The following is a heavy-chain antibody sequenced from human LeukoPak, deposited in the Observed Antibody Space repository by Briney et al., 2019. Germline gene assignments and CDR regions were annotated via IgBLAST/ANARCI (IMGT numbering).Heavy chain of an antibody. CDR1: DDSITIYY. D-gene: IGHD3-22*01. V-gene: IGHV4-59*08. CDR3: ARGGPYYYDSSGYRAFDY. CDR2: IDHTGST. J-gene: IGHJ4*02. Sequence: SETLSLTCTVSDDSITIYYWTWIRQPPGKGLEWIGYIDHTGSTNYNPSLNSRVTISRDTSKNQFSLKLSSVTAADTAVYYCARGGPYYYDSSGYRAFDYWGQGTLVTVSS.